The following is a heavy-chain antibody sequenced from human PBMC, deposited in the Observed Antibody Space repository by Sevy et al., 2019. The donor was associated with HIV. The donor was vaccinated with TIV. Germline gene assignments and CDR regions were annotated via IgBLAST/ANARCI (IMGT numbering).Heavy chain of an antibody. Sequence: GGSLRPSCAASGFKFSSYAMSWVRQPPGKGLEWVSTISGSGGSTYYADSVKGRFTISRDNSKNTLYLQMSSLRVEDTAMYFCAKHYGSGWPEFDFWGQGTLVTVSS. V-gene: IGHV3-23*01. D-gene: IGHD6-25*01. CDR2: ISGSGGST. J-gene: IGHJ4*02. CDR1: GFKFSSYA. CDR3: AKHYGSGWPEFDF.